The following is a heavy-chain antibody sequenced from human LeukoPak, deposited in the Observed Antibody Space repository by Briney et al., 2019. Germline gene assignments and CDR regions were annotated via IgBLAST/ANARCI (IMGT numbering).Heavy chain of an antibody. V-gene: IGHV1-69*13. CDR1: GGTFSSYA. CDR3: ARTYYYDTQGAFDI. CDR2: IIPIFGTA. D-gene: IGHD3-22*01. J-gene: IGHJ3*02. Sequence: VKVSCKASGGTFSSYAISWVRQAPGQGLEWMGRIIPIFGTANYAQKFQGRVTITTDESTSTAYMELSSLRSEDTAVYYCARTYYYDTQGAFDIWGQGTMATVSS.